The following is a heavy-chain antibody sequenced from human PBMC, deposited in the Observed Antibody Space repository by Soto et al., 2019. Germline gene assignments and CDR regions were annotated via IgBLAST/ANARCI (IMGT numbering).Heavy chain of an antibody. J-gene: IGHJ4*02. D-gene: IGHD5-12*01. CDR3: AKLVGVASIGDY. CDR2: ISSDGSRK. Sequence: QVQLVESGGGVVLPGRSLRLSCEASGFTFSTYGMHWVRQAPGKGLQWVAVISSDGSRKYYGDSVKGRFTISRDNSKNTLYLQMNSLRIEDTAVYYCAKLVGVASIGDYWGQGTLVTVSS. V-gene: IGHV3-30*18. CDR1: GFTFSTYG.